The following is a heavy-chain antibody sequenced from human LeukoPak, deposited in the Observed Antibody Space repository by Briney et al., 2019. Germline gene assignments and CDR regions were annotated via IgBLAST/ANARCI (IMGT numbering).Heavy chain of an antibody. V-gene: IGHV3-23*01. Sequence: GGSLRLSCAVSGITLSNYGMSWVRQAPGKGLEWVAGISDSGGRTNYADSVKGRFTISRDNPKNTLYLQMNSLRAEDTAVYFCAKRGVVIRVILVGFHKEAHYFDSSGQGALVTVSS. CDR2: ISDSGGRT. D-gene: IGHD3-22*01. CDR1: GITLSNYG. CDR3: AKRGVVIRVILVGFHKEAHYFDS. J-gene: IGHJ4*02.